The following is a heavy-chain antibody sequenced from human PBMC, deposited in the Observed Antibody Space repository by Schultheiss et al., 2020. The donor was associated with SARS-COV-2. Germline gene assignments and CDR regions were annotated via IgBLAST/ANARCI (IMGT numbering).Heavy chain of an antibody. Sequence: GGSLRLSCAASGFTLSSYSMNWVRQAPGKGLEWVSAISGSGGSTYYADSVKGRFTISRDNSKNTLYLQMNSLRAEDTAVYYCARNGYYSNYGMDVWGQGTTVTVSS. V-gene: IGHV3-23*01. CDR2: ISGSGGST. J-gene: IGHJ6*02. D-gene: IGHD4-11*01. CDR3: ARNGYYSNYGMDV. CDR1: GFTLSSYS.